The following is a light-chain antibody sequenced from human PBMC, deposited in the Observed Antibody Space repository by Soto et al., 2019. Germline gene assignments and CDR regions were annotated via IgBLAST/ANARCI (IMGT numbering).Light chain of an antibody. CDR3: QHCDTYWA. CDR2: ATS. V-gene: IGKV1-27*01. Sequence: DIQMTQSPSSLSASVGDRVTITCRASQGISNYLAWYQQKPGKVPKLLIYATSTLQSGVPSRFSGSRSGTDFTLTISSLQPEDVATYYCQHCDTYWAFGQGTKVEVE. CDR1: QGISNY. J-gene: IGKJ1*01.